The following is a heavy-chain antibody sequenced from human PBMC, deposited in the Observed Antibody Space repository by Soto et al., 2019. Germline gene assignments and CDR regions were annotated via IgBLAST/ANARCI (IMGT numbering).Heavy chain of an antibody. V-gene: IGHV4-39*01. Sequence: SETLSLPCTVSGGSISSYYWSWIRQPPGRGLEWMANIYYSGSAYYNPSLKSRVSTSVDTSKNQFSLKLRSVTAADTAVYYCARQGSRAFDIWGQGTMVTVSS. J-gene: IGHJ3*02. CDR1: GGSISSYY. CDR2: IYYSGSA. D-gene: IGHD2-15*01. CDR3: ARQGSRAFDI.